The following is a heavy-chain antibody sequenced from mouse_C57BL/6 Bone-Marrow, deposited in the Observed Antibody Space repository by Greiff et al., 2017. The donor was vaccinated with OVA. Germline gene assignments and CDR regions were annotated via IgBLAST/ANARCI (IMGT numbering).Heavy chain of an antibody. V-gene: IGHV6-3*01. CDR1: GFTFSNYW. CDR2: IRLKSDNYAT. J-gene: IGHJ4*01. D-gene: IGHD2-5*01. Sequence: VKLMESGGGLVQPGGSMKLSCVASGFTFSNYWMNWVRQSPEKGLEWVAQIRLKSDNYATHYAESVKGRFTISRDDSKSSVYLQMNNLRAEDTGIYYCTAYYSNYHYYAMDYWGQGTSVTVSS. CDR3: TAYYSNYHYYAMDY.